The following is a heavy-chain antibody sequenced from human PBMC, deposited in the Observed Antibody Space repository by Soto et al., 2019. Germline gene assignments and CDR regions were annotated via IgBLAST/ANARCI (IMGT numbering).Heavy chain of an antibody. CDR3: ARSQVATVAFDI. Sequence: QVQLQQWGAGLLKPSETLSLTCAVYGGSFSGYYWSWIRQPPGKGLEWIGENNHSGSSNYNPSLKSRVTISVDTSKNQFSLLLSPVTAADTAVYYWARSQVATVAFDIWGQGTMVTVSS. D-gene: IGHD5-12*01. CDR2: NNHSGSS. J-gene: IGHJ3*02. V-gene: IGHV4-34*01. CDR1: GGSFSGYY.